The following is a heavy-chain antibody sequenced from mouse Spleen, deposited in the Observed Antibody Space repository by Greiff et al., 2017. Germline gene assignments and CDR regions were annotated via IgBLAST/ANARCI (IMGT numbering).Heavy chain of an antibody. J-gene: IGHJ3*01. CDR2: ISDGGSYT. Sequence: EVMLVESGGGLVKPGGSLKLSCAASGFTFSDYYMYWVRQTPEKRLEWVATISDGGSYTYYPDSVKGRFTISRDNAKNNLYLQMSSLKSEDTAMYYCARESGFAYWGQGTLVTVSA. V-gene: IGHV5-4*02. CDR3: ARESGFAY. CDR1: GFTFSDYY.